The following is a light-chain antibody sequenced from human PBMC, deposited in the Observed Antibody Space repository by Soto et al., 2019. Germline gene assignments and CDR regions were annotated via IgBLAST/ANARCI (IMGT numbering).Light chain of an antibody. CDR3: QQYGSSPRT. Sequence: EIVLTTSPGTLSLSPVEIAKLYFISIDSIINSYLAWYQQKPGQAPRLLMYGASSRATGIPDRFSGSGSVTDFTLTISRLEPEDFAVYFGQQYGSSPRTFGQGTKVDIK. V-gene: IGKV3-20*01. CDR1: DSIINSY. J-gene: IGKJ1*01. CDR2: GAS.